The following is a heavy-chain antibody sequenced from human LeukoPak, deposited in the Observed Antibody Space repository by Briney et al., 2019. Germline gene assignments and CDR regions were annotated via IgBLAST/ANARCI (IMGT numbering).Heavy chain of an antibody. D-gene: IGHD3-10*01. Sequence: SETLSLTCTVSGYSISNGYYWGWIRQPPGKGLEWIGNIYHSGRTYYNPSLKSRVTISEDTAKNQFSLKLSSVTAADTDVYYCARAIDVRSDPLLLPWFGETSFDPWGQGTLVTVSS. J-gene: IGHJ5*02. CDR3: ARAIDVRSDPLLLPWFGETSFDP. CDR1: GYSISNGYY. V-gene: IGHV4-38-2*02. CDR2: IYHSGRT.